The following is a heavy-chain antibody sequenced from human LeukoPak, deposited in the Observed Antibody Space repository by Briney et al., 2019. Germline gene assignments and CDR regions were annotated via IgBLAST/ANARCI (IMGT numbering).Heavy chain of an antibody. D-gene: IGHD3-9*01. J-gene: IGHJ4*02. V-gene: IGHV4-34*01. CDR1: GESFSGYY. CDR2: IYYSGST. Sequence: PSETLSLTCAVYGESFSGYYWSWIRQPPGKGLEWIGEIYYSGSTYYNPSLKSRVTISVDTSKNQFSLKLSSVTAADTAVYYCARGGLFRPDFDYWGQGTLVTVSS. CDR3: ARGGLFRPDFDY.